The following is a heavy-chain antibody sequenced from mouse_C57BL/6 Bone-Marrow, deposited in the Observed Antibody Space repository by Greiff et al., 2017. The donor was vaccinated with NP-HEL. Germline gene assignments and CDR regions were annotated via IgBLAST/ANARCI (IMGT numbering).Heavy chain of an antibody. CDR2: INYDGSST. CDR1: GFTFSDYY. Sequence: EVHLVESEGGLVQPGSSMKLSCTASGFTFSDYYMAWVRQVPEKGLEWVANINYDGSSTYYLDSLKSRFIIPRDNAKNILYLQMSSLKSEDTATYYCAREGGLRRRTYAMDYWGQGTSVTVSS. CDR3: AREGGLRRRTYAMDY. V-gene: IGHV5-16*01. D-gene: IGHD2-4*01. J-gene: IGHJ4*01.